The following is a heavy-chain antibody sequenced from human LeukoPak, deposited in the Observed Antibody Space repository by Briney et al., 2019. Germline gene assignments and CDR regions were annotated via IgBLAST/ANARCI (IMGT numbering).Heavy chain of an antibody. J-gene: IGHJ4*02. CDR2: ISSSSSTI. CDR1: GLTFSVYS. Sequence: GGSLRLSCAASGLTFSVYSMNWVRQAPGKGLEWVSHISSSSSTIYYADSVKGRFTISRDNPKNSLYVQMNSLRAEDTAVYYCARDWGAGGSYDYWGQGTLVTVSS. CDR3: ARDWGAGGSYDY. V-gene: IGHV3-48*01. D-gene: IGHD1-26*01.